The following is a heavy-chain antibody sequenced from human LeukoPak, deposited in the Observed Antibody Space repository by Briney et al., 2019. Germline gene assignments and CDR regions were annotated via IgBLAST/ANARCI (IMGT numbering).Heavy chain of an antibody. J-gene: IGHJ4*02. D-gene: IGHD5-18*01. Sequence: GGSLRLSCAASGFTFSSYWMHWVRHAPGKGLVWVSRINSDGSSTSYADSVKGRFTISRDNAKNTLYLQVNSLRAEDTAVYYCASFDTRGYSYGLVHDNWGQGTLVTVSS. V-gene: IGHV3-74*01. CDR3: ASFDTRGYSYGLVHDN. CDR2: INSDGSST. CDR1: GFTFSSYW.